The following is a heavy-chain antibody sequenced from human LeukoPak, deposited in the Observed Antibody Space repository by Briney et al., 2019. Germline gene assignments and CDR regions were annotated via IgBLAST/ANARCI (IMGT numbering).Heavy chain of an antibody. V-gene: IGHV3-64*04. D-gene: IGHD6-6*01. CDR2: ISSNGATT. CDR3: AKEKRYSSSPDYFDY. J-gene: IGHJ4*02. Sequence: QPGGSLRLSCSASGFTFNRFYLHWVRQAPGKGLEFVSHISSNGATTYYADSVTGQFTISRDNSKNTLYLQMNSLRAEDTAVYYCAKEKRYSSSPDYFDYWGQGTLVTVSS. CDR1: GFTFNRFY.